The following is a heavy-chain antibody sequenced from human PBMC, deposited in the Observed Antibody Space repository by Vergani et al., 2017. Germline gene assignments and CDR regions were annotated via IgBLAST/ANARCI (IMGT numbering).Heavy chain of an antibody. D-gene: IGHD3-10*01. Sequence: QLQLQESGPGLVKPSETLSLTCTVSGGSISSSSYYWGWIRQPPGKGLEWIGSIYYSGSTYYNPSLKSRVTISVDTSKNPFSLKLSSVTAADTAGYYCANIVPYYYGSGSRHDAFDIWGQGTMVTVSS. CDR2: IYYSGST. CDR3: ANIVPYYYGSGSRHDAFDI. V-gene: IGHV4-39*01. J-gene: IGHJ3*02. CDR1: GGSISSSSYY.